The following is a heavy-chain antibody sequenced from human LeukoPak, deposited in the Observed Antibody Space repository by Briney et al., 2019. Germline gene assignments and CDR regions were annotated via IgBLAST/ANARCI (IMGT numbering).Heavy chain of an antibody. D-gene: IGHD5-12*01. CDR1: GYTFTGHF. J-gene: IGHJ4*02. V-gene: IGHV1-2*02. Sequence: GASVKVSCKTSGYTFTGHFIHWVRQAPGQGLEWMGWSNPNSGDTNYAQKFQGRVTMTRDTSIGTAYMELSRVTSDDTAVYYCAREYSRYSGTYYDYWGQGTLVTVSS. CDR3: AREYSRYSGTYYDY. CDR2: SNPNSGDT.